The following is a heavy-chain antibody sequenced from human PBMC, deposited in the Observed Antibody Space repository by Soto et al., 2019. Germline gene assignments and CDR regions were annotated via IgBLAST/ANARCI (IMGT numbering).Heavy chain of an antibody. D-gene: IGHD3-10*01. V-gene: IGHV1-46*01. J-gene: IGHJ4*02. CDR3: ARETGLGFGESRLDY. CDR1: GYTFTSYY. CDR2: INPSGGST. Sequence: QVQLVQSGAEVKKPGASVKVSCKASGYTFTSYYMHWVRQAPGQGLEWMGIINPSGGSTSYAQKFQGRVTMTRDTSTSTVYMELSSLRSEDTAVYYCARETGLGFGESRLDYWGQGTLVTVSS.